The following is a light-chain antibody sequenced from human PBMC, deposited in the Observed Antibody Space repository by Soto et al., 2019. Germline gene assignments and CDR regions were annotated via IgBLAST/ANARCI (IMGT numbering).Light chain of an antibody. CDR3: QQCTYSPRT. J-gene: IGKJ1*01. Sequence: EIVLTQSPDTLSLSPGERATLSCRASQSICTTYLAWYQQKPRPAPMLLVSDASSRATGIPARFTGSGSGADFALTISRVEPEDFAVYYCQQCTYSPRTVGQGTKVEVK. V-gene: IGKV3-20*01. CDR2: DAS. CDR1: QSICTTY.